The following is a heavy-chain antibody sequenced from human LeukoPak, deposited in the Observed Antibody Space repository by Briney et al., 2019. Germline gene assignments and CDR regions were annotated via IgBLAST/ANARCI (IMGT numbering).Heavy chain of an antibody. CDR1: RFTFSSYA. Sequence: GGSLRLSCAASRFTFSSYAMSWVRQAPGKGLEWVSGINYNGGSTFYGDSVKGRFTISRDNSRNTLYLQMNSLRAEDTAVYYCAKDYPFNPYYDSVFFDCWGQGTLVTVSS. J-gene: IGHJ4*02. CDR2: INYNGGST. D-gene: IGHD3-22*01. V-gene: IGHV3-23*01. CDR3: AKDYPFNPYYDSVFFDC.